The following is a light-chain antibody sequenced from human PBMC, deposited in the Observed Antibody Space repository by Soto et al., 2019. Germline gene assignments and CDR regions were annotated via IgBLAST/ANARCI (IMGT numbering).Light chain of an antibody. CDR1: QGISSA. CDR3: RQFNNYPHH. CDR2: DAS. J-gene: IGKJ5*01. V-gene: IGKV1D-13*01. Sequence: AIQLTQSPSSLSASVGDRVTITCRASQGISSALAWYQQKPGKAPKLLVYDASSLESGVPSRFSGSGSGTDFTLTISSLQPEDFATDYCRQFNNYPHHFGQGTRLEIK.